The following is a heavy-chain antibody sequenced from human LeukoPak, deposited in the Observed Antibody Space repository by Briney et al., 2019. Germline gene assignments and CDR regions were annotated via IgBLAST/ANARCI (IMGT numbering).Heavy chain of an antibody. Sequence: GGSERLFCAASGFTFSSYAMSWVRQAPGKGLEWVSAISGSGGSTYYADSVKGRFTISRDNAKNSLYLQMNSLRADDTAVYYCARFAAGGSYYYYMDVWGKGTTVTVSS. J-gene: IGHJ6*03. CDR1: GFTFSSYA. D-gene: IGHD3-10*01. CDR3: ARFAAGGSYYYYMDV. V-gene: IGHV3-23*01. CDR2: ISGSGGST.